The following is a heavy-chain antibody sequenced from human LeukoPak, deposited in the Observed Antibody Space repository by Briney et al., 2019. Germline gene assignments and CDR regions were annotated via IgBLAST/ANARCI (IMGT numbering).Heavy chain of an antibody. CDR2: FDPEDGET. D-gene: IGHD3-10*01. CDR1: GYTLTELS. V-gene: IGHV1-24*01. CDR3: ATGFLYYGSGSYYPFDY. Sequence: GASVKVSCKVSGYTLTELSMHWVRQAPGKGLEWMGGFDPEDGETIYAQKFQGRVTMTEDTSTDTAYMELSSLRSEDTAVYYCATGFLYYGSGSYYPFDYWGQGTLVTVSS. J-gene: IGHJ4*02.